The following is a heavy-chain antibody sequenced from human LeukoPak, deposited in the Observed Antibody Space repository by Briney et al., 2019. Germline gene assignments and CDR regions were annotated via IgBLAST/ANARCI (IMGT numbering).Heavy chain of an antibody. D-gene: IGHD1-26*01. V-gene: IGHV3-48*04. J-gene: IGHJ3*01. Sequence: QPGGSLRLSCAASGFPLSHYSMNWVRQAPGKGLEWLSYISSSGTTIYYADSVKGRFTISRDNANNSLYLQVNSLRAEDSAVYYCASSTLSVGSSLTFDLWGHGTLVTVSS. CDR1: GFPLSHYS. CDR3: ASSTLSVGSSLTFDL. CDR2: ISSSGTTI.